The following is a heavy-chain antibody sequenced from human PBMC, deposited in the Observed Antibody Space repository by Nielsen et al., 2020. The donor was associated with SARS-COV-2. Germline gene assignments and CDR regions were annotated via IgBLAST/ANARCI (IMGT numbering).Heavy chain of an antibody. CDR1: GFTFSSYW. CDR3: ARARGGYDFDY. J-gene: IGHJ4*02. D-gene: IGHD3-16*01. V-gene: IGHV3-7*05. Sequence: GGSLRLSCAVSGFTFSSYWMSWVRQAPGKGLEWVANINQDGSEKDYVDSVKGRFTISRDNAKNSLYLQMNSLRVEDTAVYYCARARGGYDFDYWGQGTLVTVSS. CDR2: INQDGSEK.